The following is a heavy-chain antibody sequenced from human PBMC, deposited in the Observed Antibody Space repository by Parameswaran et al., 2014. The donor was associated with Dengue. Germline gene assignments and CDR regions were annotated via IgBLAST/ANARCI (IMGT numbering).Heavy chain of an antibody. CDR3: ARVKFGEQAFDY. J-gene: IGHJ4*02. Sequence: VRQAPGKGLEWVANIKQDGSEKYYVDSVKGRFTISRDNAKNSLYLQMNSLRAEDTAVYYCARVKFGEQAFDYWGQGTLVTVSS. V-gene: IGHV3-7*01. D-gene: IGHD3-16*01. CDR2: IKQDGSEK.